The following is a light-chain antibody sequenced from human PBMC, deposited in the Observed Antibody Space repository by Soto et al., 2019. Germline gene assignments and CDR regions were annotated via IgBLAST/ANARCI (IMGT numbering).Light chain of an antibody. CDR1: SSNIGADYD. Sequence: QSVLTQPPSASGAPGPRVTISCAGSSSNIGADYDVQWDQQHTGKAPKLMTYEVSIRPSGVSARFSGSKSGNTASLTVSGLPADAEADYYCSLYTGGNPGDVFGTGTKVTVL. J-gene: IGLJ1*01. CDR2: EVS. V-gene: IGLV2-8*01. CDR3: SLYTGGNPGDV.